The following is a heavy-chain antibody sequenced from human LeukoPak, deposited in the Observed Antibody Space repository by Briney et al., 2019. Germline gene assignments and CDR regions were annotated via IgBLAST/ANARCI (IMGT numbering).Heavy chain of an antibody. CDR3: VAYNWNYPDY. V-gene: IGHV3-74*01. CDR1: GFSFGTYY. J-gene: IGHJ4*02. D-gene: IGHD1-20*01. Sequence: GGSLRLSCAASGFSFGTYYMYWVRQAPEKGLVWVARIKTDGISTAYADSVKGRFTISRDNAENTLYLQMNSLRAEDTAVYYCVAYNWNYPDYWGQGTLVTVSS. CDR2: IKTDGIST.